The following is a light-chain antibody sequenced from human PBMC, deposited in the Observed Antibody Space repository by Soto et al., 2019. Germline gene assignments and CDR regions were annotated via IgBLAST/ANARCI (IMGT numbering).Light chain of an antibody. V-gene: IGKV1-5*01. CDR1: QGISSW. Sequence: DIQMTLSPSTLSASVGDRVTITCRASQGISSWLAWYQQKPGKAPKLLIYDASSLESGVPSRFSGSESGTEFALTISSLQPDDFATYYCQQYNSYSITFGQGTRLEIK. CDR2: DAS. CDR3: QQYNSYSIT. J-gene: IGKJ5*01.